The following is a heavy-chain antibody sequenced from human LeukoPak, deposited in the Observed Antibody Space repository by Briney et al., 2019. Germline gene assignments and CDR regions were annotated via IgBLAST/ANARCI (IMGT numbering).Heavy chain of an antibody. CDR3: ARVWGLAVAGGEIEY. CDR2: ISYDGSNK. Sequence: PGRSLRLSCAASGFTFSSYAMHWVRQAPGKGPEWVAVISYDGSNKYYADSVKGRFTISRDNAKNSLYLQMNSLRDEDTAVYYCARVWGLAVAGGEIEYWGQGTLVTVSS. D-gene: IGHD6-13*01. J-gene: IGHJ4*02. V-gene: IGHV3-30-3*01. CDR1: GFTFSSYA.